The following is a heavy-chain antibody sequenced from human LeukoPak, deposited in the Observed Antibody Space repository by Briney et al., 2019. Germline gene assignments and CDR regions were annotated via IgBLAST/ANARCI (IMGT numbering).Heavy chain of an antibody. Sequence: GGSLRLSCASSGFTFSNYAMHWVRQAPGEGLEWVAVIFYDGSIGYYADSVKGRFTISRDNPKNTVYLQMNSLRAEDSAVYYCARDPRGPTGYDSNSRDTFDYWGQGTLVTVSS. CDR1: GFTFSNYA. CDR3: ARDPRGPTGYDSNSRDTFDY. J-gene: IGHJ4*02. CDR2: IFYDGSIG. V-gene: IGHV3-30*04. D-gene: IGHD3-22*01.